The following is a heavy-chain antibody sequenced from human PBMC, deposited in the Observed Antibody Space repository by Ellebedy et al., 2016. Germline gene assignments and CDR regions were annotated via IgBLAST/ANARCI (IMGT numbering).Heavy chain of an antibody. V-gene: IGHV4-59*01. J-gene: IGHJ6*03. CDR2: IYYSGST. D-gene: IGHD6-13*01. CDR1: GGSISSYY. Sequence: SETLSLXCTVSGGSISSYYWSWIRQPPGKGLEWIGYIYYSGSTNYNPSLKSRVTISVDTSKNQFSLKLSSVTAADTAVYYCARVASLIGIAAAVPQGGAYYYYMDVWGKGTTVTVSS. CDR3: ARVASLIGIAAAVPQGGAYYYYMDV.